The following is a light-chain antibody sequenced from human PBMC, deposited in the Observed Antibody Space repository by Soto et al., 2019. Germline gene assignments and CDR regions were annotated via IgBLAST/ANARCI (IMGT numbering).Light chain of an antibody. CDR1: QSVSSN. J-gene: IGKJ3*01. CDR3: QQYGSSPGSVT. Sequence: EIVMTQSPATLSVSPGERATLSCRASQSVSSNLAWYQQKPGQAPRLLIHGASTRATGIPARFSGSGSGTEFTLTISRLEPEDFAVYYCQQYGSSPGSVTFGPGTKVDIK. CDR2: GAS. V-gene: IGKV3-15*01.